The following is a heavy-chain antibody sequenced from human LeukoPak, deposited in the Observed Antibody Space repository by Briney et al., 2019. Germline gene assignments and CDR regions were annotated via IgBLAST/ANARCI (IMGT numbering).Heavy chain of an antibody. V-gene: IGHV4-39*01. D-gene: IGHD6-6*01. CDR3: ARLAQYSSSSQFDY. J-gene: IGHJ4*02. Sequence: PSETLSLTCTVSGGSISSYYWGWIRQPPGKGLEWIGNIYYSGSTYYNPSLKSRVTISVDTSKNQFSLKLSSVTAADTAVYYCARLAQYSSSSQFDYWGQGTLVTVSS. CDR2: IYYSGST. CDR1: GGSISSYY.